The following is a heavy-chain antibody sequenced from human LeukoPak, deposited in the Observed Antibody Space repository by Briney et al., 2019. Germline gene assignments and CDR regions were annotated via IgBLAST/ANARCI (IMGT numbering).Heavy chain of an antibody. CDR1: GYSISSGYY. D-gene: IGHD1-7*01. CDR2: IYHAET. Sequence: PSETLSLTCAVSGYSISSGYYWGWIRQPPGKGLEWIGNIYHAETYYNPSLKSRVTISVDTSKNQFSLKLSSVTAAVTALYYCASLGISGTTWDWFDPWGQGTLVTVSS. J-gene: IGHJ5*02. CDR3: ASLGISGTTWDWFDP. V-gene: IGHV4-38-2*01.